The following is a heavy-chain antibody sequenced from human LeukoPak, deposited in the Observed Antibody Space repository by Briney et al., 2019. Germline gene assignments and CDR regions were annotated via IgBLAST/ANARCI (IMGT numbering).Heavy chain of an antibody. CDR1: GFTFSDYY. D-gene: IGHD3-10*01. CDR3: VKDSGTNYGRGFLPHFDY. J-gene: IGHJ4*02. Sequence: GGSLRLSCAASGFTFSDYYMSWIRQAPGKGLEWVSYISSSGSTIYYADSVKGRSTISRDNAKNSLYLQMNSLRAEDTALYYCVKDSGTNYGRGFLPHFDYWGQGTLVTVSS. CDR2: ISSSGSTI. V-gene: IGHV3-11*01.